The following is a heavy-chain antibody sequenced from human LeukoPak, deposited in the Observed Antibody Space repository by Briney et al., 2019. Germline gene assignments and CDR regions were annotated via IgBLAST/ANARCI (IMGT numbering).Heavy chain of an antibody. D-gene: IGHD4-11*01. CDR1: GFTFRSYA. CDR2: ISGSGGSP. J-gene: IGHJ6*03. V-gene: IGHV3-23*01. Sequence: GGSLRLSCATSGFTFRSYAMTWVRQAPGKGLEWVSGISGSGGSPDYAVSVKGRFTISRDSSNSTLYLQMNSLRAEDTAVYYCAKGPGPSTDYYMAVWGRGTTVTVS. CDR3: AKGPGPSTDYYMAV.